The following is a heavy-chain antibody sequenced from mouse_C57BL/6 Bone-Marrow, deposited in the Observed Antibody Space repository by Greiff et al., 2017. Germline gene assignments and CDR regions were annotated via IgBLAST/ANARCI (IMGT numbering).Heavy chain of an antibody. V-gene: IGHV1-22*01. CDR3: ARGPFYGSSYCWYFDV. D-gene: IGHD1-1*01. CDR2: INPNNGGT. Sequence: VQLQQSGPELVKPGASVKMSCKASGYTFTDYNMHWVKQSHGKSLEWIGYINPNNGGTSYNQKFKGKATLTVNKSSSTAYMELRSLTSEDSAVYYCARGPFYGSSYCWYFDVWGTGTTVTVSS. J-gene: IGHJ1*03. CDR1: GYTFTDYN.